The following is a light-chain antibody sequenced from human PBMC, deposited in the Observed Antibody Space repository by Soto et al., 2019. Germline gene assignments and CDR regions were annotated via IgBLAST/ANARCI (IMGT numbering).Light chain of an antibody. CDR1: TSNIGNNY. CDR3: GTWDSSLSAGV. CDR2: DSD. Sequence: QSVLTQPPSVSAAPGQKVTISCSGSTSNIGNNYVSWYQQLPGTAPKFVIYDSDKRPSGIPDRFSDSKSGTSATLDITGLQTGDEADYYCGTWDSSLSAGVFGGGTKLTVL. J-gene: IGLJ2*01. V-gene: IGLV1-51*01.